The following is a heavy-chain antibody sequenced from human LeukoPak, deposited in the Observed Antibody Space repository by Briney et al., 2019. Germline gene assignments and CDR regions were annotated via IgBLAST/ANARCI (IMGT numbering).Heavy chain of an antibody. V-gene: IGHV3-48*01. CDR1: GFTFSRYS. J-gene: IGHJ4*02. Sequence: GGSLRLSCAASGFTFSRYSMNWVRQAPGKGLEWVSYISSSSRTIHYADSVKGRFTISRDNAKNSLYLQMNSLRAEDTAVYYCARDTPMMVRGVIITDYWGQGTLVTVSS. CDR2: ISSSSRTI. CDR3: ARDTPMMVRGVIITDY. D-gene: IGHD3-10*01.